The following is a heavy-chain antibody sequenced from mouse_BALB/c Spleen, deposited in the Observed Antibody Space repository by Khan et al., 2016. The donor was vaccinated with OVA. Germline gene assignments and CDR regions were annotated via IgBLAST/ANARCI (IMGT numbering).Heavy chain of an antibody. V-gene: IGHV3-2*02. Sequence: EVQLQESGPGLVKPSQSLSLTCTVTGYSINSGYAWNWIRQFPGNKLEWMGYISYSGVTSYTPSLKSRTSITRDTSYNQFFLQLNSWTTEDTATYYCAGGNYYGYYFDYWGQGTTLTVSS. CDR1: GYSINSGYA. CDR2: ISYSGVT. CDR3: AGGNYYGYYFDY. J-gene: IGHJ2*01. D-gene: IGHD1-1*01.